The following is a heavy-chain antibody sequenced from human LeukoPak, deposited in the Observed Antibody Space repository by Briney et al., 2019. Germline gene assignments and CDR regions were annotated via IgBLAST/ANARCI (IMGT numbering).Heavy chain of an antibody. CDR2: ISGSGITI. D-gene: IGHD6-13*01. J-gene: IGHJ4*02. Sequence: GGSLRLSCAASAFTVSSYEVNWVRQAPGKGLEWGSYISGSGITIYYADSVKGRFTMSRDNAKNSLYLQMNSLRAEDTAVDYCAREAESSSWYYFDYWGQGTLVTVSS. CDR1: AFTVSSYE. CDR3: AREAESSSWYYFDY. V-gene: IGHV3-48*03.